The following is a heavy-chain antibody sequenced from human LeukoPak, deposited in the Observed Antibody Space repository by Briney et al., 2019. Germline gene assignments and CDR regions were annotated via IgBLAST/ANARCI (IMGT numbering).Heavy chain of an antibody. Sequence: GASVKVSCKASGYTFTSYGISWVRQAPGQGLEWMGWISAYNGNTNYAQKLQGRVTMTTDTSTSTAYMELRSLRSDDTAVYYCARDLTRYCTNGVCYTPDYWGQGTLVTVSS. CDR2: ISAYNGNT. D-gene: IGHD2-8*01. J-gene: IGHJ4*02. V-gene: IGHV1-18*01. CDR1: GYTFTSYG. CDR3: ARDLTRYCTNGVCYTPDY.